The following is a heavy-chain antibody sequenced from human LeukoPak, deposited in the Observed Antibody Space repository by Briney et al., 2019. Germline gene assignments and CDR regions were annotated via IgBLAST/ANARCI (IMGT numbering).Heavy chain of an antibody. Sequence: SETLSLTCTVSGGSISSSSYYWGWIRQPPGKGLEWIGSIYYGGSTYYNPSLKSRVTISVDTSKNQFSLKLSSVTAADTAVYYCARDLRGRYSYGSDDAFDIWGQGTMVTVSS. V-gene: IGHV4-39*07. CDR3: ARDLRGRYSYGSDDAFDI. CDR2: IYYGGST. CDR1: GGSISSSSYY. J-gene: IGHJ3*02. D-gene: IGHD5-18*01.